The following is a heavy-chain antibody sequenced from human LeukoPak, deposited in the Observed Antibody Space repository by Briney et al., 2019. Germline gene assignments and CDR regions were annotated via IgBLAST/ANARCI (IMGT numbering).Heavy chain of an antibody. CDR2: ISSSGSTI. CDR1: GFTFSSYE. D-gene: IGHD4-23*01. CDR3: ARFGYGGKVDY. V-gene: IGHV3-48*03. Sequence: GGSLRLSCAASGFTFSSYEMNWVRQAPGKGLEWVSYISSSGSTIYYADSVKGRFTISRDNAKNSLFLQMNSLRAEDTALYYCARFGYGGKVDYWGQGTLVTVSS. J-gene: IGHJ4*02.